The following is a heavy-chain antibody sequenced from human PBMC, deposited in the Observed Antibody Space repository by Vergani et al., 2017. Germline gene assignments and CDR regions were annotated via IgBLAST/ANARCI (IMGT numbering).Heavy chain of an antibody. V-gene: IGHV4-34*01. J-gene: IGHJ6*03. CDR3: ARGIAARLYYYYYMDV. CDR1: GGSFSGYY. Sequence: QLQLQESGPGLVKPSETLSLTCAVYGGSFSGYYWSWIRQPPGKGLEWIGEINHSGSTNYNPSLKSRVTISVDTSKNQFSLKLSSVTAADTAVYYCARGIAARLYYYYYMDVWGKGTTVTVSS. CDR2: INHSGST. D-gene: IGHD6-6*01.